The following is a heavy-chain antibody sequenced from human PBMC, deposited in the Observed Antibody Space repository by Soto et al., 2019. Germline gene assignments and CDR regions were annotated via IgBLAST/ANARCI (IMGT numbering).Heavy chain of an antibody. D-gene: IGHD3-9*01. J-gene: IGHJ3*02. CDR3: ARIVPSAGYYPFDI. CDR1: GCSIRSSGSS. V-gene: IGHV4-39*01. CDR2: IYYSGST. Sequence: SATLSLTCTVAGCSIRSSGSSWGLFRQPPGKGLEWIGTIYYSGSTYYNPSLKSRVTISVDTSKNQFSLKLNSVTAADTAVYYCARIVPSAGYYPFDIWVQGTMVT.